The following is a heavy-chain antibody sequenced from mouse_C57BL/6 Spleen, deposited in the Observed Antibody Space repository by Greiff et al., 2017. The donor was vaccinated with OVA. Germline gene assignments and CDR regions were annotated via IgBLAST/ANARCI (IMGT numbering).Heavy chain of an antibody. V-gene: IGHV5-4*03. CDR1: GFTFSSYA. J-gene: IGHJ3*01. CDR3: ARRGDYDVFAY. Sequence: EVKLMESGGGLVKPGGSLKLSCAASGFTFSSYAMSWVRQTPEKRLEWVATISDGGSYTYYPDNVKGRFTISRDNAKNNLYLQMSHLKSEDTAMYYCARRGDYDVFAYWGQGTLVTVSA. D-gene: IGHD2-4*01. CDR2: ISDGGSYT.